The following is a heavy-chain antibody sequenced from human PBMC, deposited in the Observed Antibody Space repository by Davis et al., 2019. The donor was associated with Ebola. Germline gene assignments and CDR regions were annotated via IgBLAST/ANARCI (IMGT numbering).Heavy chain of an antibody. J-gene: IGHJ4*02. D-gene: IGHD6-19*01. Sequence: GESLKISCAASGFTFYRYEMNWVRQAPGKGLEWVSYISGSATSTFYADSVKGRFTISRDNARDSLYLQMDSLRVEDTAIYYCARQNFVYSSGWIISDDYWGQGTLVTVSP. V-gene: IGHV3-48*03. CDR2: ISGSATST. CDR3: ARQNFVYSSGWIISDDY. CDR1: GFTFYRYE.